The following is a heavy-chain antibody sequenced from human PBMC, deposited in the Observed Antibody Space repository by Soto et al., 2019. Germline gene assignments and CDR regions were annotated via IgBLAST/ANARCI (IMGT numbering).Heavy chain of an antibody. CDR3: ASGIVGATTYGMDV. Sequence: EVQLVESGGGVVRPGGSLRLSCAASGFTFDDYGLSWVCQAPGKGLEWVSGINWNGGSTRYADSVKGRFTISRDNAKNSLYLQMNSLRAEDTALYYCASGIVGATTYGMDVWGQGTTVTVSS. J-gene: IGHJ6*02. CDR1: GFTFDDYG. CDR2: INWNGGST. D-gene: IGHD1-26*01. V-gene: IGHV3-20*04.